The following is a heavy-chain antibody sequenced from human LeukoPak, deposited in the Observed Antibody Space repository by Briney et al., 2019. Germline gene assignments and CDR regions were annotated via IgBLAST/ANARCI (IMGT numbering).Heavy chain of an antibody. CDR1: GFTFSNYN. J-gene: IGHJ6*03. CDR2: ISTSSNTI. CDR3: ARDQIWFSYYYYYYMDV. D-gene: IGHD3-10*01. V-gene: IGHV3-48*01. Sequence: PGGSLRLSCAASGFTFSNYNMNWVRQAPGKGLEWVSYISTSSNTIYYADSVKGRFTISRDNAKNSLYLQMNSLRAEDTAVYYCARDQIWFSYYYYYYMDVWGKGTTVTISS.